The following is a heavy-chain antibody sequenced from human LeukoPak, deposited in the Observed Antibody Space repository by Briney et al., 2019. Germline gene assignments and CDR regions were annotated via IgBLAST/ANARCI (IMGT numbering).Heavy chain of an antibody. J-gene: IGHJ3*02. V-gene: IGHV3-11*04. CDR3: AKASTSYYLYAFDI. CDR1: GITFSDHY. CDR2: ISSGGDSI. Sequence: GGSLTLSCAASGITFSDHYMSWIRQPPGKGLEWLSYISSGGDSIYYADSVKGRFTISRDNAKNSVSLQMNSLRAEDTAVYYCAKASTSYYLYAFDIWGQGTMVTVSS. D-gene: IGHD3-16*01.